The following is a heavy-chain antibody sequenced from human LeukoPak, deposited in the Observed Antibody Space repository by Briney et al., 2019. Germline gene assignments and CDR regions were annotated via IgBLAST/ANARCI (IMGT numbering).Heavy chain of an antibody. CDR3: ARGGGSLGY. D-gene: IGHD1-26*01. CDR1: GGSISSSSYY. CDR2: IYYSGST. Sequence: SETLSLTCTVSGGSISSSSYYWGWIRQPPEKGLEWIGSIYYSGSTYYNPSLKSRVTISVDKSKNQFSLKLSSVTGADTAVYYCARGGGSLGYWGQGTLVTVSP. V-gene: IGHV4-39*07. J-gene: IGHJ4*02.